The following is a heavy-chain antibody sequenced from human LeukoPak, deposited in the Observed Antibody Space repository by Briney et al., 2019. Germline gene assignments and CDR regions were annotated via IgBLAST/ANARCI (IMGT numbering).Heavy chain of an antibody. J-gene: IGHJ3*02. CDR2: ISWNSGSI. Sequence: GGSLRLSCAASGFTFDDYAMSWVRQAPGKGLEWVSGISWNSGSIGYADSVKGRFTISRDNAKNSLYLQMNSLRAEDMALYYCAKAGAHDAFDIWGQGTMVTVSS. CDR3: AKAGAHDAFDI. CDR1: GFTFDDYA. V-gene: IGHV3-9*03. D-gene: IGHD1-14*01.